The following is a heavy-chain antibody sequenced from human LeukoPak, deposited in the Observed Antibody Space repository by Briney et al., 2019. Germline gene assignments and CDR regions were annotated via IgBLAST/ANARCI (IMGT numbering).Heavy chain of an antibody. V-gene: IGHV4-59*01. D-gene: IGHD3-3*01. CDR3: VRGGGGSLGSGYYRLFDF. Sequence: PSETLSLTCTVSGASIRSFYWSWIRFSPGRGLEWIGSIRESEKSNYKHSLNSRVTISLAATTNQISLELNSVTAADTAVYYCVRGGGGSLGSGYYRLFDFWGQGTLVTVSS. CDR1: GASIRSFY. J-gene: IGHJ5*01. CDR2: IRESEKS.